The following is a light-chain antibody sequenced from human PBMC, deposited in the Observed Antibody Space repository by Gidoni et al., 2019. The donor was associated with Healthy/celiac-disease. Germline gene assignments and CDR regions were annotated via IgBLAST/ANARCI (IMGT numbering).Light chain of an antibody. Sequence: IQLTQSPSFLPASVGDRVTITCRASQGISSYLAWYQQKPGKAPKLLIDAASTLQSGAPSRFSGSGSGTEFTLTISSLQPEDFATYYCQQLNSYPTFGGGTKVEIK. CDR3: QQLNSYPT. J-gene: IGKJ4*01. V-gene: IGKV1-9*01. CDR2: AAS. CDR1: QGISSY.